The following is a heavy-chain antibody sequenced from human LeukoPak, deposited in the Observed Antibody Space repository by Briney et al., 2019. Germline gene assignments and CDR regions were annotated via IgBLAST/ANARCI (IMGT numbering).Heavy chain of an antibody. CDR1: GYTFTNYG. Sequence: GASVKVSCKTSGYTFTNYGISWVRQAPGQGLEWMGWINPNTGAIKYSQRFEGRVSMTRDTSITTVYMDLSSLRSDDTALYYCARVKKLMPEFEFWGQGTLVTVSS. J-gene: IGHJ4*02. V-gene: IGHV1-2*02. CDR3: ARVKKLMPEFEF. CDR2: INPNTGAI. D-gene: IGHD2-2*01.